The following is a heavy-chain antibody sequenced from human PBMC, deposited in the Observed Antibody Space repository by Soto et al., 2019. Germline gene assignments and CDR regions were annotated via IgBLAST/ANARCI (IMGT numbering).Heavy chain of an antibody. CDR2: ISYDGSNK. CDR3: ARDRGARXYYDSSAPRRSLYYFDY. V-gene: IGHV3-30-3*01. CDR1: GFTFSSYA. D-gene: IGHD3-22*01. Sequence: GGSLRLSCAASGFTFSSYAMHWVRQAPGKGLEWVAVISYDGSNKYYADSVKGRFTISRDNSKNTLYLQMNSLRAEDTAVYYCARDRGARXYYDSSAPRRSLYYFDYWGQGTLVTVSS. J-gene: IGHJ4*02.